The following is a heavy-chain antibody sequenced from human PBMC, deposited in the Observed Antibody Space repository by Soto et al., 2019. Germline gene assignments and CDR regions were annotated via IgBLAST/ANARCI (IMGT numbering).Heavy chain of an antibody. V-gene: IGHV3-30-3*01. CDR3: ARDSARVSVVTFDY. CDR1: GFTFSSYA. D-gene: IGHD3-22*01. Sequence: QVQLVESGGGVVQPGRSLRLSCAASGFTFSSYAMHWVRQAPGKGLEWVAVISYDGSNKYYADSVKGRFTISRDNSKNTLYLQMNSLRAEDTAVYYCARDSARVSVVTFDYWGQGTLVTVSS. CDR2: ISYDGSNK. J-gene: IGHJ4*02.